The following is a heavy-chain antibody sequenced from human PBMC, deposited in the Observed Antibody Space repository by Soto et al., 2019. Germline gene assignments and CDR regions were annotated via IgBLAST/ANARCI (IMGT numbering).Heavy chain of an antibody. CDR2: IYWDDDE. D-gene: IGHD5-18*01. CDR3: AHRPRGYSYHFDY. CDR1: GFSFSTRGVG. Sequence: QITLKESGPTLVKPTQTLTLTCTFSGFSFSTRGVGVAWFRQPPGKALEGLALIYWDDDEGYSPSLKNRLTITKDTSKNQVVLTMTNMYPVDTATYFCAHRPRGYSYHFDYWGQGTLVTVSS. V-gene: IGHV2-5*02. J-gene: IGHJ4*02.